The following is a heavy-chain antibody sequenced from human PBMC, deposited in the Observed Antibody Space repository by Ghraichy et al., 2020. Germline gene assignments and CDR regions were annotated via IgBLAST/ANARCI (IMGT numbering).Heavy chain of an antibody. D-gene: IGHD4/OR15-4a*01. CDR1: GFTFSSYS. J-gene: IGHJ4*02. CDR3: ARALEGRVLN. CDR2: SSSSSSYI. V-gene: IGHV3-21*01. Sequence: GESLNISCAASGFTFSSYSMNWVRQAPGKGLEWVSSSSSSSSYIYYADSVKGRFTISRDNAKNSLYLQMNSLRAEDTAVYYCARALEGRVLNWGQGTLVTVSS.